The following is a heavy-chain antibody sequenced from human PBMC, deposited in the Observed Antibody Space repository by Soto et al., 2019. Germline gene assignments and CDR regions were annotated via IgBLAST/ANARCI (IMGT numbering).Heavy chain of an antibody. CDR2: ISSSSSTI. D-gene: IGHD2-15*01. CDR1: GFTFSSYA. J-gene: IGHJ4*02. V-gene: IGHV3-48*01. CDR3: ARDKGRSPLDY. Sequence: GGSLRLSCAASGFTFSSYAMSWVRQAPGKGLEWVSAISSSSSTIYYADSVKGRFTISRDNAKNSLYLQMNSLRAEDTAVYYCARDKGRSPLDYWGQGTRVTVSS.